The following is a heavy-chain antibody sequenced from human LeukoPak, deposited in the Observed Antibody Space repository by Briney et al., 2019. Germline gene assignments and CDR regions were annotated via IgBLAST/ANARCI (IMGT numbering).Heavy chain of an antibody. CDR1: GFTFSSYS. Sequence: GGSLRLSCAASGFTFSSYSMNWVRQAPGKGLEWVSSISSNSSYIYYADSVKGRFTISRDNAKNSLYLQMNSLRAEDTAVYYCARDDGTNDAFDIWGQGTMVTVSS. V-gene: IGHV3-21*01. CDR2: ISSNSSYI. J-gene: IGHJ3*02. D-gene: IGHD1-1*01. CDR3: ARDDGTNDAFDI.